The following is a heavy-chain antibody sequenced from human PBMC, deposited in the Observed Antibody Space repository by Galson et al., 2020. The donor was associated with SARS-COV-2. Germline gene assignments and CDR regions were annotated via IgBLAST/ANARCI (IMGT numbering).Heavy chain of an antibody. D-gene: IGHD1-7*01. CDR1: GYSFTSYW. CDR3: ARDPLRTRRDAFDI. Sequence: HGESLKISCKGSGYSFTSYWIGWVRQMPGKGLEWMGSIYPGDSDTRYSPSFQGQVTISADKSISTAYLQWSSLKASDTAMYYCARDPLRTRRDAFDIWGQGTMVTVSS. CDR2: IYPGDSDT. V-gene: IGHV5-51*01. J-gene: IGHJ3*02.